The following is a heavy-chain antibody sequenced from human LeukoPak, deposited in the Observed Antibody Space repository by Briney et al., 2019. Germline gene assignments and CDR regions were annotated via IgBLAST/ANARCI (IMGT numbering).Heavy chain of an antibody. V-gene: IGHV3-53*01. D-gene: IGHD3-10*01. CDR1: GFTVSSNY. CDR3: RRLIMRRESRYYFDY. CDR2: IYSGGST. J-gene: IGHJ4*02. Sequence: GGSLRLSCAASGFTVSSNYMSWVRQAPGKGLEWVSVIYSGGSTYYADSVKGRFTISRDNSKSTLYIQMNSLRAEDTAVYLVRRLIMRRESRYYFDYWGQGTLVTVSS.